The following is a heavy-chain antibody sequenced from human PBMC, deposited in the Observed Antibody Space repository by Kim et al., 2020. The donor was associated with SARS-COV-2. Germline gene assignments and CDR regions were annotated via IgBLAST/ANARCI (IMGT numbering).Heavy chain of an antibody. V-gene: IGHV3-21*01. CDR1: GFTFSSYS. D-gene: IGHD3-9*01. Sequence: GGSLRLSCAASGFTFSSYSMNWVRQAPGKGLEWVSSISSSSSYIYYADSVKGRFTISIDNAKNSLYLQMNSLRAEDTAVYYCARDHGLRYFDWSPEDYWGQGTLVTVSS. CDR2: ISSSSSYI. CDR3: ARDHGLRYFDWSPEDY. J-gene: IGHJ4*02.